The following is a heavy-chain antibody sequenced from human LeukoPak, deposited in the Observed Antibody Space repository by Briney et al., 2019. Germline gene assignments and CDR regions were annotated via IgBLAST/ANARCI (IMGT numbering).Heavy chain of an antibody. Sequence: GGSLRLSCTASGFAFSSYDMNWVRQAPGKGLEWVAVISYDGSNKYYADSVKGRFTISRDNSKNTLYLQMNSLRAEDTAVYYCAIFKAEYYFDYWGQGTLVTVSS. V-gene: IGHV3-30*03. J-gene: IGHJ4*02. CDR3: AIFKAEYYFDY. CDR1: GFAFSSYD. D-gene: IGHD3-10*01. CDR2: ISYDGSNK.